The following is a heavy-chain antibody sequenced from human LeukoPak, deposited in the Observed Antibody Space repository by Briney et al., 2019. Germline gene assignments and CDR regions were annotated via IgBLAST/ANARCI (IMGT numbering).Heavy chain of an antibody. Sequence: GSLRLSYAACGFTFGSYAMSWVRQAPGKGLEWVSAISGSGGSTYYADSVKGRFTISRDNSKNTLYLQMNSLRAEDTAVYYCAKAAFEYSSSSPNRFDPWGQGTLVTVSS. CDR2: ISGSGGST. J-gene: IGHJ5*02. CDR1: GFTFGSYA. V-gene: IGHV3-23*01. CDR3: AKAAFEYSSSSPNRFDP. D-gene: IGHD6-6*01.